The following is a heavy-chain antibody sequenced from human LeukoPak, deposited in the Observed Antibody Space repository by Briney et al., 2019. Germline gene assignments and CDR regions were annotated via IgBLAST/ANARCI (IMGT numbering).Heavy chain of an antibody. J-gene: IGHJ4*02. D-gene: IGHD7-27*01. Sequence: SETLSLTCTVPGGSISTYYWSWIRQPPGKGLEWIRYIYYSGSTNYNPSLKSRVTISRDTSKNQFSLKLSSVTAADTAVYYCASGEIYFDYWGQGTLVTVSS. V-gene: IGHV4-59*08. CDR3: ASGEIYFDY. CDR2: IYYSGST. CDR1: GGSISTYY.